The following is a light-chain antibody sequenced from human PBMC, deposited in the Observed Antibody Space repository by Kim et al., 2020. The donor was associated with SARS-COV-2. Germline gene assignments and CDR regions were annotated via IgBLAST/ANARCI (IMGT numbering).Light chain of an antibody. CDR2: EVS. CDR1: SSDVGGYNY. Sequence: QSALTQPPSASGSPGQSVTISCTGTSSDVGGYNYVSWYQQHPGKAPKVMIYEVSKRPSGVPDRFSGSKSGNTASLTVSGLQAEDKADYYCSSYAGSNNLVFGGGTKLTVL. CDR3: SSYAGSNNLV. V-gene: IGLV2-8*01. J-gene: IGLJ2*01.